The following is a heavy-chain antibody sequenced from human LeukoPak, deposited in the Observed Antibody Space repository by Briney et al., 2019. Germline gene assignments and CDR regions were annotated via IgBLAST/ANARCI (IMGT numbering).Heavy chain of an antibody. CDR1: GFTFNTYS. CDR3: ARPRLRNERTIPLDY. J-gene: IGHJ4*02. V-gene: IGHV3-30-3*01. CDR2: ISYDGSNK. Sequence: PGGSLRLSCAVSGFTFNTYSMHWIRQAPGKGLEWEAVISYDGSNKYYADSVKGRFTTSRDNSKNTLYLQMNSLRAEDTAVYYCARPRLRNERTIPLDYWGQGTLVTVSS. D-gene: IGHD4-17*01.